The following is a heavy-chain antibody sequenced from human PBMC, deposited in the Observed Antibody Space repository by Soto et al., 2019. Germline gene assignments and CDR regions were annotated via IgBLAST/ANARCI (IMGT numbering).Heavy chain of an antibody. Sequence: QVHLVQSGAEVKKPGASVKVSCKGSGYTFTSYGITWVRQAPGQGLEWMGWISAHNGNTDYAQKLQGRVTVTRDTSASTAYMELRSRRSDDTAVYYCARGRYGDYWRQGALVTVSS. D-gene: IGHD1-1*01. CDR3: ARGRYGDY. V-gene: IGHV1-18*01. J-gene: IGHJ4*02. CDR1: GYTFTSYG. CDR2: ISAHNGNT.